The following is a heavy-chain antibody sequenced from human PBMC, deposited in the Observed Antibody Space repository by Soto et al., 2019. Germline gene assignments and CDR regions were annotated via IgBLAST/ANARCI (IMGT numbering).Heavy chain of an antibody. CDR2: ISYDGSNK. Sequence: QVQLVESGGGVVQPGRSLRLSCAASGFTFSSYAMHWVRQAPGKGLERVAVISYDGSNKYYADSVKGRFTISRYNSKNPLYLQMNSMRAEDTAVYYCAREAAAGTVIDYGGQVTLVTVSS. CDR1: GFTFSSYA. CDR3: AREAAAGTVIDY. V-gene: IGHV3-30-3*01. D-gene: IGHD6-13*01. J-gene: IGHJ4*02.